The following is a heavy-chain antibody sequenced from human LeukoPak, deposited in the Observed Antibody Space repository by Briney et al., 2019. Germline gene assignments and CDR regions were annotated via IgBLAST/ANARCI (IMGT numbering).Heavy chain of an antibody. CDR3: AREGRMDYYDSRGYFDY. V-gene: IGHV3-33*01. J-gene: IGHJ4*02. D-gene: IGHD3-22*01. CDR1: GFTFSSYG. CDR2: IWYDGSNK. Sequence: GGSLRLSCAASGFTFSSYGMHWVRQAPGKGLEWVAVIWYDGSNKYYAGSVKGRFTISRDNSKNTLYLQMNSLRAEDTAVYYCAREGRMDYYDSRGYFDYWGQGTLVTVSS.